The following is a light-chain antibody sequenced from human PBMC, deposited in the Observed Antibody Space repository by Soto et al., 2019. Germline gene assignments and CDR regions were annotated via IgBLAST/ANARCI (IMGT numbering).Light chain of an antibody. CDR1: QNINNY. Sequence: DVHMTQSPSSLSASVGYRFTITCQASQNINNYLNWYQQKPGRAPELLIYDASNLEAGVPSKLRGSGSGTDFTFTISRLQPEDTATYYCQQYETLPTFGQGTRLEIK. CDR2: DAS. CDR3: QQYETLPT. J-gene: IGKJ5*01. V-gene: IGKV1-33*01.